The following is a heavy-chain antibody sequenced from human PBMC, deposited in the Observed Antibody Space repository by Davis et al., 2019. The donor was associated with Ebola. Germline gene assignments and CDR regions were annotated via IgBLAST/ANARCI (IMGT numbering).Heavy chain of an antibody. D-gene: IGHD3-3*01. CDR1: GFTFSSYG. V-gene: IGHV3-30*19. J-gene: IGHJ3*02. Sequence: GGSLRLSCAASGFTFSSYGMHWVRQAPGQGLEWVAVIWYDGSTEYYADSVKVRFTISRDNSKDTLYLQMNSLRAEDTAVYYCARITVGPEMKYYDFWSGQLHDAFDIWGQGTMVTVSS. CDR2: IWYDGSTE. CDR3: ARITVGPEMKYYDFWSGQLHDAFDI.